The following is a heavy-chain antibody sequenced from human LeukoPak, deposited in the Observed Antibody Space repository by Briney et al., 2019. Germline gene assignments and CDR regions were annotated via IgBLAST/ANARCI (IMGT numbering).Heavy chain of an antibody. CDR1: GGSISSSSYY. CDR3: ERQGVAGSAGYDFDY. J-gene: IGHJ4*02. V-gene: IGHV4-39*01. Sequence: SETLSLTCTVSGGSISSSSYYWGWIRPPPGKGLEWIGSIYYSGSTYYNPSLKSRVTISVDTSKNQFSLKLSSVTAADTAVYYCERQGVAGSAGYDFDYWGQGTLVTVSS. D-gene: IGHD1-1*01. CDR2: IYYSGST.